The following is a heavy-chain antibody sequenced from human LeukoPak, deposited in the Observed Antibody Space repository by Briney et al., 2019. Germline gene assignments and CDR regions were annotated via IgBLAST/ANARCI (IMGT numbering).Heavy chain of an antibody. V-gene: IGHV3-30*02. CDR1: GFTFSSYG. CDR3: ASSFDSSGPPGGDY. J-gene: IGHJ4*02. Sequence: GGSLRLSCAASGFTFSSYGMHWVRQTPGKGLEWVAFIRYDGSNKYYADSVKGRFTISRDNSKNTLYLQMNSLRAEDTAVYYCASSFDSSGPPGGDYWGQGTLVTVSS. CDR2: IRYDGSNK. D-gene: IGHD6-19*01.